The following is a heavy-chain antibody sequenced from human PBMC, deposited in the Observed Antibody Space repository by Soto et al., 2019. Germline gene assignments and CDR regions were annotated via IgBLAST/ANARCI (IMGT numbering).Heavy chain of an antibody. CDR1: GFSLSTSGVG. J-gene: IGHJ5*02. CDR2: IYWDDDK. V-gene: IGHV2-5*02. Sequence: SGPTLVNPTQTLTLTCTFSGFSLSTSGVGVGWIRQPPGKALEWLALIYWDDDKRYSPSLKSRLTITKDTSRNQVVLTMTNMDPVDTATYYCAHSLIGYYYDSSGSNWFDPWGQGTLVTVSS. CDR3: AHSLIGYYYDSSGSNWFDP. D-gene: IGHD3-22*01.